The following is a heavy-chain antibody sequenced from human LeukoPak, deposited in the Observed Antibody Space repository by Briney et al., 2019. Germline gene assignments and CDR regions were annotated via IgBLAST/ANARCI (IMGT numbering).Heavy chain of an antibody. CDR1: GFTFSSYG. J-gene: IGHJ6*02. D-gene: IGHD3-16*01. V-gene: IGHV3-33*08. Sequence: QAGGSLRLSCAASGFTFSSYGMHWVRQAPGKGLEWVAVIWYDGSNKYYADSVKGRFTISRDNSKNTLYLQMNSLRAEDTAVYYCARDTPKGLYYYGMDVWGQGTTVTVSS. CDR3: ARDTPKGLYYYGMDV. CDR2: IWYDGSNK.